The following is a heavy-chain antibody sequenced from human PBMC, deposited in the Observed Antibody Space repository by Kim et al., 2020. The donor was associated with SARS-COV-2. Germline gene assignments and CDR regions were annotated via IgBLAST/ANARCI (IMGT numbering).Heavy chain of an antibody. CDR2: ISGGGPNT. J-gene: IGHJ6*01. CDR3: VKDYYRNTMTFYYGFDV. D-gene: IGHD3-22*01. V-gene: IGHV3-23*01. Sequence: GGSLRLSCVASGFTFSIYAMNWVRQTPGKGLEWVSGISGGGPNTYYADSVKGRFTISRDNSRHTLYLQMNSLGADDTAVYYCVKDYYRNTMTFYYGFDV. CDR1: GFTFSIYA.